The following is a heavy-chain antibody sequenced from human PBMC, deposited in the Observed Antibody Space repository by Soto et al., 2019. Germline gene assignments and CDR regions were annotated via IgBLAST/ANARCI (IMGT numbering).Heavy chain of an antibody. D-gene: IGHD3-22*01. CDR1: GYTFTSYY. CDR3: ERHYYDSSERDYLDF. J-gene: IGHJ4*02. CDR2: INPITGGT. Sequence: ASVKVSCKASGYTFTSYYLNWVRRAPGQGLEWMGWINPITGGTNYAPKFQGRVTMTRDTSITTAYMELSRLRSDDTAVYYCERHYYDSSERDYLDFWGQGTPVTVYS. V-gene: IGHV1-2*02.